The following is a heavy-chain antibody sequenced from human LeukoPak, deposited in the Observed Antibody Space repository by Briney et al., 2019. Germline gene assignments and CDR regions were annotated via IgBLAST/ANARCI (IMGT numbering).Heavy chain of an antibody. Sequence: SQTLSLTCTVSGGSISSGSYYWSWIRQPAGKGLEWIGRIYTSGSTNYNPSLKSRVTISVDTSKNQFSLKLSSVTAADTAVYYCARSGSSFDYWGQGTLVTVSS. J-gene: IGHJ4*02. D-gene: IGHD1-26*01. CDR2: IYTSGST. CDR3: ARSGSSFDY. V-gene: IGHV4-61*02. CDR1: GGSISSGSYY.